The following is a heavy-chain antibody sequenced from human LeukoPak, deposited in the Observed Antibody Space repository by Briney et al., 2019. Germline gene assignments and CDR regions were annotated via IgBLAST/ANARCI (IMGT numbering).Heavy chain of an antibody. CDR2: IYYSGST. CDR1: GGSISSYY. D-gene: IGHD3-10*01. J-gene: IGHJ5*02. Sequence: SETLSLTCTVSGGSISSYYWSWIRQPPGKGLEWIGYIYYSGSTNYNPSLKSRVTISLDTSKNHFSLNLSSVTAADTAVYYCTRGQSRGNWFDPWGQGTLVTVSS. V-gene: IGHV4-59*01. CDR3: TRGQSRGNWFDP.